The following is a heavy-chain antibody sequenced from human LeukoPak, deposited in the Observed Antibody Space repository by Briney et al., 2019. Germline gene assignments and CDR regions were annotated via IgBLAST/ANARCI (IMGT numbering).Heavy chain of an antibody. J-gene: IGHJ5*02. CDR2: IYYSGST. Sequence: SETLSLTCTVSGGSISSYYWSWIRQPPGKGLEWIGYIYYSGSTNYNPSLKSRVTISVDTSKNQSSLKLSSVTAADTAVYYCARMSSSWYWFDPWGQGTLVTVSS. V-gene: IGHV4-59*08. CDR1: GGSISSYY. CDR3: ARMSSSWYWFDP. D-gene: IGHD6-13*01.